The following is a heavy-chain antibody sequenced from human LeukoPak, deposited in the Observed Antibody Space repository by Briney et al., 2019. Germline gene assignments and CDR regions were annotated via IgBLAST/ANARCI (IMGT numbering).Heavy chain of an antibody. D-gene: IGHD4-17*01. V-gene: IGHV3-23*01. CDR3: ATPPHDYGDYYFDF. CDR1: GFTFSSYG. Sequence: PGGTLRLSCAASGFTFSSYGMSWVRQAPGKGLEWVSAISGSGGSTYYADSVKGRFTISRDNSKNTLYLQMNSLRTEDTAVYYCATPPHDYGDYYFDFWGQGTLVTVSS. J-gene: IGHJ4*02. CDR2: ISGSGGST.